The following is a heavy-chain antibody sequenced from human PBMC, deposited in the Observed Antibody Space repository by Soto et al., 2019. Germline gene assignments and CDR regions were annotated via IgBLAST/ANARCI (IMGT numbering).Heavy chain of an antibody. CDR3: ARSGIQIWFFDGEDYYYYMDV. CDR2: ISANNGNT. Sequence: ASVKVSCKASGYTFTGYYIHWVRQAPGQGLEWMGWISANNGNTNYAQKLQGRVTMTTDTSTSTAYMELRSLRSDDTAVYYCARSGIQIWFFDGEDYYYYMDVWGKGTTVIVSS. D-gene: IGHD5-18*01. CDR1: GYTFTGYY. V-gene: IGHV1-18*01. J-gene: IGHJ6*03.